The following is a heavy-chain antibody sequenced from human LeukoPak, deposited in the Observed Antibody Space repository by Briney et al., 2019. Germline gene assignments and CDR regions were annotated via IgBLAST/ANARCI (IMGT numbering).Heavy chain of an antibody. CDR2: IYYSGST. CDR3: ARRAGGYSHPYDY. D-gene: IGHD4-23*01. CDR1: GGSISSYY. J-gene: IGHJ4*02. V-gene: IGHV4-59*01. Sequence: SETLSLTCTVSGGSISSYYWSWIRQPPGKGLEWIGYIYYSGSTNYNPSLKSRVTISVDTSKNQFSLKLSSVTAADTAVYYCARRAGGYSHPYDYWGQGILVTVSS.